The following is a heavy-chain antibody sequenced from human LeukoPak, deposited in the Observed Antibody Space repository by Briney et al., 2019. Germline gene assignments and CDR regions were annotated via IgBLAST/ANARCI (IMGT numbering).Heavy chain of an antibody. D-gene: IGHD4-17*01. CDR2: IKADGTAK. Sequence: GGSLRLSCAASGFTISRYWMSWVRQAPGEGLEWVANIKADGTAKDYVDSVKGRFTISRDNAKNSLYLQMSSLRAEDTAVYYCVKYDDYHYNYWGQGTLVTASS. CDR1: GFTISRYW. J-gene: IGHJ4*02. V-gene: IGHV3-7*03. CDR3: VKYDDYHYNY.